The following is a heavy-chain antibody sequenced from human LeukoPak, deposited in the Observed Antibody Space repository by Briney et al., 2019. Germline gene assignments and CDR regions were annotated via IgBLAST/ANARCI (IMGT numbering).Heavy chain of an antibody. Sequence: GESLKLSCKGSGYSFTSYWVGWVRQMPGKGLEWMGIIYPGDSDTRYSPSFQGQVTISADKSISTAYLQWSSLKASDTAMYYCARPSSSGWYYFDYWGQGTLVTVSS. D-gene: IGHD6-19*01. CDR3: ARPSSSGWYYFDY. CDR1: GYSFTSYW. V-gene: IGHV5-51*01. CDR2: IYPGDSDT. J-gene: IGHJ4*02.